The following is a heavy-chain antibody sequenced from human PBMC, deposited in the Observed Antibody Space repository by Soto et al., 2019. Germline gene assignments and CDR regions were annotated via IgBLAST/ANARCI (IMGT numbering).Heavy chain of an antibody. V-gene: IGHV3-74*03. D-gene: IGHD1-26*01. CDR3: VRDDVGVGIDY. Sequence: EVQLVESGGGLVQPGGSLRLSCAASGFTFSSYWMHWVRQVPGKGLVWVSHIDSDGNSTTYADSVKGRFTISRDNANNTVYLQMNSLRADDTAVYYCVRDDVGVGIDYWGLGTLVTVSS. CDR1: GFTFSSYW. CDR2: IDSDGNST. J-gene: IGHJ4*02.